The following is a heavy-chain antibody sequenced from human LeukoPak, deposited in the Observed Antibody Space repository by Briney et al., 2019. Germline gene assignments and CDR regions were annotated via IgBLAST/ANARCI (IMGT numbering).Heavy chain of an antibody. CDR3: ARAPWVTIFGVVIIASRGPRDY. J-gene: IGHJ4*02. V-gene: IGHV3-11*04. Sequence: IYYADSVKGRFTISRDNAKNSLYLQMNSLRAEDTAVYYCARAPWVTIFGVVIIASRGPRDYWGQGTLVTVSS. D-gene: IGHD3-3*01. CDR2: I.